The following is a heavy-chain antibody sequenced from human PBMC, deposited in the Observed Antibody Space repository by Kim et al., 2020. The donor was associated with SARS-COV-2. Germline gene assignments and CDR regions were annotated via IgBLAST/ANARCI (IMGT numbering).Heavy chain of an antibody. CDR2: ISSSSSTI. V-gene: IGHV3-48*02. CDR3: ARDGGSAFGEDIFDY. CDR1: GFTFSSYS. J-gene: IGHJ4*02. Sequence: GGSLRLSCAASGFTFSSYSMNCVRQAPGKGLEWVSYISSSSSTIYYADSVKGRFTISRDNAKNSLYLQMNSLRDEDTAVYYCARDGGSAFGEDIFDYWGQGNLVPVSS. D-gene: IGHD3-10*01.